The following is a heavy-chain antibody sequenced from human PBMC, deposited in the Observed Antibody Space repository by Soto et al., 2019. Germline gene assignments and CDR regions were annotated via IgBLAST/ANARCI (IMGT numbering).Heavy chain of an antibody. CDR3: ARFSSRWPDTSLYVFDY. CDR2: ISGSSSSI. CDR1: GFNFSRYS. J-gene: IGHJ4*02. D-gene: IGHD6-13*01. Sequence: EVQLVESGGGLVKPGGSLRLSCAASGFNFSRYSMHWVRQAPGKGLEWVSSISGSSSSIYSADSLKGRFTISRDNAKTSLYLQMNSLRAEDTAVYYCARFSSRWPDTSLYVFDYWGQGTLVTVSS. V-gene: IGHV3-21*01.